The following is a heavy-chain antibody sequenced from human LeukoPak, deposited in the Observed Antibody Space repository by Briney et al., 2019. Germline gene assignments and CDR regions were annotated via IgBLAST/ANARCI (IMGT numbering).Heavy chain of an antibody. CDR1: GYTLTELS. Sequence: ASVKVSCKVSGYTLTELSMHWVRQAPGKGLEWMGGFDPEDGETIYAQKFQGRVTMTEDTSTDTAYMKLSSLRSEDTAVYYCATGQYQLLYGGYYYGMDVWGQGTTVTVSS. CDR3: ATGQYQLLYGGYYYGMDV. J-gene: IGHJ6*02. V-gene: IGHV1-24*01. D-gene: IGHD2-2*02. CDR2: FDPEDGET.